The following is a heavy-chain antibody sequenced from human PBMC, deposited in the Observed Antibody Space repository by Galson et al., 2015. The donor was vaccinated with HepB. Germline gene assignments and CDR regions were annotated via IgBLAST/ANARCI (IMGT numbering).Heavy chain of an antibody. CDR2: INPSGGST. CDR1: GYTFTSYY. J-gene: IGHJ4*02. V-gene: IGHV1-46*04. Sequence: SVKVSCKASGYTFTSYYMHWVRQAPGQGLEWMGIINPSGGSTSYAQKLQGRVTMTRDTSTSTVYMELSSLRSEDTAVYYCARGPNYYDSSGYQTYYFDYWGQGTLVTVSS. CDR3: ARGPNYYDSSGYQTYYFDY. D-gene: IGHD3-22*01.